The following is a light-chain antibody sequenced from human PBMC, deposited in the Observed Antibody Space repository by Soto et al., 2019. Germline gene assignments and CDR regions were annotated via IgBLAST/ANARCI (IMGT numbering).Light chain of an antibody. V-gene: IGLV2-14*01. CDR1: SSDVGGYNY. Sequence: QSALTQPASVSGSPGQSITISCTGTSSDVGGYNYVSWYQQHPGKAPKLMIYEVSNRPSGVSNRFSGYKSGNTASLTISGLQAEDEADYYCISYTSSSTLDVCGTGTKLTVL. J-gene: IGLJ1*01. CDR3: ISYTSSSTLDV. CDR2: EVS.